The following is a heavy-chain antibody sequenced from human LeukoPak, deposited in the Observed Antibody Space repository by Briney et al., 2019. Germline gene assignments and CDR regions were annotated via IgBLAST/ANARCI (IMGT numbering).Heavy chain of an antibody. Sequence: PGGSLRLSCAASGFTFSSYAMSWVRQAPGKGLEWVSAISGSGGSTYYADSVKGRFTISRDNSKNMLYLQMDSLRAEDTAVYYCAKVGTGYYYFLVDYWGQGTLVTVSS. CDR2: ISGSGGST. V-gene: IGHV3-23*01. D-gene: IGHD3-3*01. CDR1: GFTFSSYA. J-gene: IGHJ4*02. CDR3: AKVGTGYYYFLVDY.